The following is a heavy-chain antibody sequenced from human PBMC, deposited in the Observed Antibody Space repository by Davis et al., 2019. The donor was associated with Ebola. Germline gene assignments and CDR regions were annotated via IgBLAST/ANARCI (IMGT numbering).Heavy chain of an antibody. CDR1: GGSISTYY. Sequence: MPSETLSLTCTVSGGSISTYYWSWIRQPPGKGLEWIGFVYDSGSTNYNPSLRSRVTISLDTSKNQFSLKLSSVTAADTAVYYCARLVALYDNSGYAYLDYWGQGILVTVSS. J-gene: IGHJ4*02. D-gene: IGHD3-22*01. V-gene: IGHV4-59*01. CDR2: VYDSGST. CDR3: ARLVALYDNSGYAYLDY.